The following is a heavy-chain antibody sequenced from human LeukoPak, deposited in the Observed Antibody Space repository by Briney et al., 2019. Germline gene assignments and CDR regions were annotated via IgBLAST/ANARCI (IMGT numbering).Heavy chain of an antibody. CDR3: ARAMWQQLGSHNY. J-gene: IGHJ4*02. V-gene: IGHV3-30*02. CDR1: GFTFNDYG. D-gene: IGHD6-13*01. Sequence: GGSLRLSCAASGFTFNDYGMHWVRQAQGKGLEWVTFIRYDGSVKYYADSVKGRFTLSRDNSKNTLYLQMNSLRVEDSAVYYCARAMWQQLGSHNYWGQGTLVTVSS. CDR2: IRYDGSVK.